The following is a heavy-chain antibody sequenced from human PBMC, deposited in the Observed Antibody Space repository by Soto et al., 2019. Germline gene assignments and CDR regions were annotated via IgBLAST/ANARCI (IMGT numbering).Heavy chain of an antibody. CDR3: ARSSQATVTNFDY. CDR1: GGSISSGGYY. V-gene: IGHV4-31*03. J-gene: IGHJ5*01. Sequence: QVQLQESGPGLVKPSQTLSLTCTVSGGSISSGGYYWSWIRQHPGKGLEWIGYIYYSGSTYYNPSLTSRGTISVDTSKNQFSMKLSSVTAADTAVYYCARSSQATVTNFDYWGHGTLVTVSS. CDR2: IYYSGST. D-gene: IGHD4-17*01.